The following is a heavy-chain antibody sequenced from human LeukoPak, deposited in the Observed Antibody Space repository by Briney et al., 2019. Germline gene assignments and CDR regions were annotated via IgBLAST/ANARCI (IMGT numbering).Heavy chain of an antibody. Sequence: GGSLRLSCAASGFTFSDYWMTWVRQAPGKGLEWVANIKPDGSEKYYVDSVRGRFTISRDNAKNSLYLQMNSLRVEDTAVYYCARRIQGMAPYYFDYWGRGTLVTVSS. CDR3: ARRIQGMAPYYFDY. D-gene: IGHD5-24*01. V-gene: IGHV3-7*01. CDR1: GFTFSDYW. CDR2: IKPDGSEK. J-gene: IGHJ4*02.